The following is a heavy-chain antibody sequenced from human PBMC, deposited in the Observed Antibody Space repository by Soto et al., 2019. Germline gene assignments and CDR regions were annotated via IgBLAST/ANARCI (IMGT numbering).Heavy chain of an antibody. CDR3: ATANWSHHYFDP. CDR1: GGSITDYS. J-gene: IGHJ5*02. D-gene: IGHD1-1*01. V-gene: IGHV4-4*07. CDR2: IFSSGST. Sequence: SETLSLTCTVSGGSITDYSWVWIRQPAGKGLEWIGRIFSSGSTNYNPSLKSRVTISVDTSKNQFSLKVTSVTAADTAVYYCATANWSHHYFDPWGQGTLLTVSS.